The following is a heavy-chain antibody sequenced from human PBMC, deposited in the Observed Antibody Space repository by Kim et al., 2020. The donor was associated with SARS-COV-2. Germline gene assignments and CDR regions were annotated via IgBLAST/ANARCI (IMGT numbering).Heavy chain of an antibody. CDR3: ATARESSAWIPYFDY. Sequence: DSATGRFTISRDNAKNCLYLQMNSLRAEDTACYFGATARESSAWIPYFDYWGQGTLVTVSS. J-gene: IGHJ4*02. D-gene: IGHD5-18*01. V-gene: IGHV3-9*01.